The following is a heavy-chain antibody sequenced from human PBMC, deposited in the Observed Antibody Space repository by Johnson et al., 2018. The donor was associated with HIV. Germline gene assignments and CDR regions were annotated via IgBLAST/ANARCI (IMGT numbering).Heavy chain of an antibody. Sequence: QVQLVESGGGVVQPGRSLRLSCAASGITFSSYAMHWVRQAPGKGLEWVAVISYDGSNKYYADSVKGRFTISRDNSKNTLYLQMNSLRAEDTAVYFCARNRITMVQMTSHDVFDIWGQGTMVTVSS. CDR3: ARNRITMVQMTSHDVFDI. CDR2: ISYDGSNK. D-gene: IGHD3-10*01. CDR1: GITFSSYA. V-gene: IGHV3-30*04. J-gene: IGHJ3*02.